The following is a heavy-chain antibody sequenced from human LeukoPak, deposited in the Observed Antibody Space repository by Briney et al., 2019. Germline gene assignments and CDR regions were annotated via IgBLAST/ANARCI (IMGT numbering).Heavy chain of an antibody. CDR2: IYYSGST. CDR3: ARRIAAAGTYYFDY. CDR1: GGSISSSSYY. J-gene: IGHJ4*02. V-gene: IGHV4-39*01. D-gene: IGHD6-13*01. Sequence: SETLSLTCTVSGGSISSSSYYWGWIRQPPGKGLEWIGSIYYSGSTYYNSSLKSRVTISVDTSKNQFSLKLSSVTAADTAVYYCARRIAAAGTYYFDYWGQGTLVTVSS.